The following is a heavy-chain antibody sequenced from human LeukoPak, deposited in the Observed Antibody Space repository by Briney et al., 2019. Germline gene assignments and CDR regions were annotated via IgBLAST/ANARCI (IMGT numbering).Heavy chain of an antibody. CDR1: GGSISSYY. J-gene: IGHJ3*02. D-gene: IGHD2-21*01. Sequence: SETLSLTCTVSGGSISSYYWSWIRQPPGKGLEWIGYIYYSGSTNYNPSLKSRVTISVDTSKNQFSLKLSSVTAADTAVYYCARFAHDAFDIWGHGTMVTVSS. CDR3: ARFAHDAFDI. V-gene: IGHV4-59*08. CDR2: IYYSGST.